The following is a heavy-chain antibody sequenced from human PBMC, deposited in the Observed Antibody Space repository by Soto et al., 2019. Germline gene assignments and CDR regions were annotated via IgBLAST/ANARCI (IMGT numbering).Heavy chain of an antibody. CDR2: IYWDDDK. Sequence: QITLRESGPTLVKPTQTLTLTCTFSGFSLSSDEVSVSWIRQPPGKAPEWLALIYWDDDKRYRPSMKNRVTITKDTSKNQVILTITNMNPVHTATYYSAQGRAEWAYFDYWGQGTLVTVSS. J-gene: IGHJ4*02. D-gene: IGHD1-26*01. CDR3: AQGRAEWAYFDY. CDR1: GFSLSSDEVS. V-gene: IGHV2-5*02.